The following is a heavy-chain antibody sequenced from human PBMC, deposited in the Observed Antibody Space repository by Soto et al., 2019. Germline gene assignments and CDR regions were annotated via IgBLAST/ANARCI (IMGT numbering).Heavy chain of an antibody. CDR3: AKFGDSSGWYG. CDR2: ISYDGSNK. CDR1: GFTFSSYG. J-gene: IGHJ4*02. V-gene: IGHV3-30*18. Sequence: QVQLVESGGGVVQPGRSLRLSCAASGFTFSSYGMHWVRQAPGKGLEWVAVISYDGSNKYYADSVKGRFTISRDNSKNTLYLQMNSLRAEDTAVYYCAKFGDSSGWYGRGQGTLVTVSS. D-gene: IGHD6-19*01.